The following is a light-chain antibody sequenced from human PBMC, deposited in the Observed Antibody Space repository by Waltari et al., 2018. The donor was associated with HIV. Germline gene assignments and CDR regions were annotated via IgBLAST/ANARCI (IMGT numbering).Light chain of an antibody. V-gene: IGLV1-47*01. CDR3: AAWDDSLSGPV. CDR2: RTN. J-gene: IGLJ3*02. CDR1: HSNIGRNY. Sequence: QSVLTQPPSESGTPGQRVTSSCSGSHSNIGRNYVYWYQQLPGSSPKVLIYRTNQRSSGVPDRFPGSKSGTSASLAISGLRSEDEADYYCAAWDDSLSGPVFGGGTKLTVL.